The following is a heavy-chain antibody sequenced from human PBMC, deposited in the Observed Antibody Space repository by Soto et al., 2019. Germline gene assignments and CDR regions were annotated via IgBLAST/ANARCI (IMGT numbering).Heavy chain of an antibody. CDR2: IHYSGST. V-gene: IGHV4-61*01. CDR1: GGSISSSNY. CDR3: TRGGDAYKNGH. D-gene: IGHD2-21*01. Sequence: SETLSLTCAVSGGSISSSNYWSWIRQPPGKGLEWIGFIHYSGSTNYNPSLKSRVTMSVDTSKNQFSLKLTSVNAADTAVYYCTRGGDAYKNGHWGQGTLVTVSS. J-gene: IGHJ4*02.